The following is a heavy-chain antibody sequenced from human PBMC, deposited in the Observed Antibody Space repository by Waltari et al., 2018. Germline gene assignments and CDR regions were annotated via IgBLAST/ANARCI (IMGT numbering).Heavy chain of an antibody. CDR2: IIPIFGTA. Sequence: QVQLVQSGAEVKKPGSSVKVSCTASGGTFSSYAISWVRQAPGQGLEWMGGIIPIFGTANYAQKFQGRVTITADESTSTAYMELSSLRSEDTAVYYCAREKEYSSINWFDPWGQGTLVTVSS. J-gene: IGHJ5*02. CDR1: GGTFSSYA. CDR3: AREKEYSSINWFDP. V-gene: IGHV1-69*01. D-gene: IGHD6-6*01.